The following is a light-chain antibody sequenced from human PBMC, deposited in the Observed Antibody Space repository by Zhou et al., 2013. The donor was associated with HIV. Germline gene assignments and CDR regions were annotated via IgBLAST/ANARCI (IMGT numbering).Light chain of an antibody. J-gene: IGKJ1*01. Sequence: DIQMTQSPSSLSASVGDRVTITCRASQGISNYLAWFQQKPGKAPKLLIYAASSLQGGVPSRFSGSGSGTDFTLTISSLQPEDFATYYCQQSYSTSRGTWTFGQGTKVEFK. CDR3: QQSYSTSRGTWT. CDR2: AAS. V-gene: IGKV1-39*01. CDR1: QGISNY.